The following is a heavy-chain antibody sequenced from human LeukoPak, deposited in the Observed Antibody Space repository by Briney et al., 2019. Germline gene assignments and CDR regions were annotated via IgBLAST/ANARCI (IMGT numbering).Heavy chain of an antibody. CDR2: ISSSGTTI. CDR3: ARDPYSGNYGTYYYYYMDV. CDR1: GFTFSDYY. J-gene: IGHJ6*03. Sequence: TGGSLRLSCAASGFTFSDYYMSWIRQAPGKGLEWISYISSSGTTIYYTDSVKGRFTISRDNAKNSLYLQMDSLGPEDTAVYYCARDPYSGNYGTYYYYYMDVWGKGTTVTISS. D-gene: IGHD1-26*01. V-gene: IGHV3-11*04.